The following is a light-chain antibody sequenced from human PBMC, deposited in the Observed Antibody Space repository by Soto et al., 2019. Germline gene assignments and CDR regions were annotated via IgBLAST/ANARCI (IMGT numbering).Light chain of an antibody. V-gene: IGKV3-20*01. J-gene: IGKJ2*01. Sequence: EIVLTQSPGTLSLSPGERATLSCRASQSVSRSYLAWYQQKPGQAPRLLIYVASSRPTGIPDRFSGGGSGTGFTLAICRREPEDVSLYYCQQYGSSPGYTVGQGTTLEIK. CDR2: VAS. CDR3: QQYGSSPGYT. CDR1: QSVSRSY.